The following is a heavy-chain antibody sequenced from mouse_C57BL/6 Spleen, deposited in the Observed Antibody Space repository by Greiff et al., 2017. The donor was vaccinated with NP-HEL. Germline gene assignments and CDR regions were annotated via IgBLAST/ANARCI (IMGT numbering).Heavy chain of an antibody. CDR2: ISYDGSN. D-gene: IGHD1-1*01. V-gene: IGHV3-6*01. Sequence: DVKLQESGPGLVKPSQSLSLTCSVTGYSITSGYYWNWIRQFPGNKLEWMGYISYDGSNNYNPSLKNRNSITRDTSKNQFFLKLNSVTTEDTATYYCARDYYGSSHWYFDVWGTGTTVTVSS. CDR3: ARDYYGSSHWYFDV. CDR1: GYSITSGYY. J-gene: IGHJ1*03.